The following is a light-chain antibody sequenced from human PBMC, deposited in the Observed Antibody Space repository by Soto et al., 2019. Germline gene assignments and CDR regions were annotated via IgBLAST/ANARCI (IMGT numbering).Light chain of an antibody. V-gene: IGKV2D-29*01. Sequence: DIVMTQTPLSLSVTPGQPASISCKSSQSLLHSNGKTYLYWYLQKPGQPPHLLIYEVSNRFSGVPDRFSGSGSGTDFTLTISSLQPEDFATYYCQQSYSTPRTFGQGTKVDI. J-gene: IGKJ1*01. CDR2: EVS. CDR3: QQSYSTPRT. CDR1: QSLLHSNGKTY.